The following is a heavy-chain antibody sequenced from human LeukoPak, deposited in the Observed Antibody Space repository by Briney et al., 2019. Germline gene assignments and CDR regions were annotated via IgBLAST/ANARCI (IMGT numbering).Heavy chain of an antibody. V-gene: IGHV1-18*01. CDR1: GYSFTSHG. CDR2: ISGYNGNT. D-gene: IGHD1-14*01. Sequence: ASVKVSCKTSGYSFTSHGISWVRQAPGQGLEWMGWISGYNGNTNYAQKFQGRVTMTTDASTRTAHMEVRGLRSDDTAVYYCARGGWTTGMDYWGQETLFTVSS. J-gene: IGHJ4*02. CDR3: ARGGWTTGMDY.